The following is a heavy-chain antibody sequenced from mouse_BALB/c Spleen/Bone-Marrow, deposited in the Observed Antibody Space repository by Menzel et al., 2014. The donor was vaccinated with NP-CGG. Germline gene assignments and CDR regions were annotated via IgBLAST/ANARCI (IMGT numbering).Heavy chain of an antibody. CDR3: ARGGWLRDAMDY. CDR1: GYTFTSYY. Sequence: VKLMGSGPELVKPGASVRISCKASGYTFTSYYIHWVKQRPGQGLEWIGWIYPGNVNTKYNEKFKGKATLTADKSSSTAYMQLSSLTSEDSAVYFCARGGWLRDAMDYWGQGTSVTVSS. CDR2: IYPGNVNT. D-gene: IGHD2-2*01. J-gene: IGHJ4*01. V-gene: IGHV1S56*01.